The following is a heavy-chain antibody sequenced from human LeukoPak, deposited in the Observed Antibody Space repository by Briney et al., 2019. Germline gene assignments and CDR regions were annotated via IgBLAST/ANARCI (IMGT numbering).Heavy chain of an antibody. Sequence: GGSLRLSCAASGFTFSSSWMHWVRQAPGKGLVWVSRINSDGSSTSYADSVKGRFTISRDNAKNTLYLQMNSLRAEDTAVYYCATPRGSGSYLAFDYWGQGTLVTVSS. V-gene: IGHV3-74*01. CDR3: ATPRGSGSYLAFDY. CDR2: INSDGSST. D-gene: IGHD1-26*01. J-gene: IGHJ4*02. CDR1: GFTFSSSW.